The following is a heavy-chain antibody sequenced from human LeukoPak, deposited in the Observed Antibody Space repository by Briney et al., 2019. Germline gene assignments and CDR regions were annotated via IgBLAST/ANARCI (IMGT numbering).Heavy chain of an antibody. D-gene: IGHD2-15*01. CDR2: MNPNSGNT. V-gene: IGHV1-8*01. Sequence: ASVNVSCKASGYTFTSYDINWVRQATGQGLEWMGWMNPNSGNTGYAQKFQGRVTMTRNTSISTAYMELSSLRSEDTAVYYCARAVVVVAATLRYYYYYMDVWGKGTTVTVSS. J-gene: IGHJ6*03. CDR1: GYTFTSYD. CDR3: ARAVVVVAATLRYYYYYMDV.